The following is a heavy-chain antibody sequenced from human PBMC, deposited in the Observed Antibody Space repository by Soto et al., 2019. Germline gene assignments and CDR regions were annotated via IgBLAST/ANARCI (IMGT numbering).Heavy chain of an antibody. J-gene: IGHJ6*02. CDR3: ASMIFGVVNDYSYYGMDV. CDR2: ISSSGTTI. Sequence: PGGSLRLSCAASGFSFSSYEMNYVRQAPGKGLEWVSYISSSGTTIYYAGSVKGRFTISRDNAKNSLYLQMNSLRAEDTAVYYCASMIFGVVNDYSYYGMDVWGQGXTVTVSS. V-gene: IGHV3-48*03. D-gene: IGHD3-3*01. CDR1: GFSFSSYE.